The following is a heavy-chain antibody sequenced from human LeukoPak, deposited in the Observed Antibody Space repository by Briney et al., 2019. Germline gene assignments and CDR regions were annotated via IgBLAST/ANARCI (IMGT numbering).Heavy chain of an antibody. CDR3: ARRPDPTIAVAVSDY. J-gene: IGHJ4*02. V-gene: IGHV5-51*01. CDR1: GYTFTNYW. D-gene: IGHD6-19*01. Sequence: GESLQISCQCSGYTFTNYWIGWVRQLPGKGLECMGIIYPGDSNIRYSPSFQGQVTISADKSISTAYLQWSSLKASDTAIYYCARRPDPTIAVAVSDYWAQGTLVTVSS. CDR2: IYPGDSNI.